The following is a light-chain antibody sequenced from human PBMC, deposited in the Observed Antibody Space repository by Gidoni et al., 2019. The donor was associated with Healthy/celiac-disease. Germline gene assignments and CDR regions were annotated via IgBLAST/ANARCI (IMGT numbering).Light chain of an antibody. V-gene: IGKV4-1*01. CDR1: QSVLYSSNNKNY. CDR3: QQYYSTPLT. J-gene: IGKJ5*01. CDR2: WAS. Sequence: VMTQSPGSLAVALGVRATINCKSSQSVLYSSNNKNYLAWYQQKPGQPPKLLIYWASTRESGVPDRFSGSGSGTDFTLTISSLQAEDVAVYYCQQYYSTPLTFGQGTRLEIK.